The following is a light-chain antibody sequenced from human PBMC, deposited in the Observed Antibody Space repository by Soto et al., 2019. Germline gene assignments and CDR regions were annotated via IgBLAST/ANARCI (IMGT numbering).Light chain of an antibody. J-gene: IGLJ2*01. Sequence: QSVLTQPASVSGSPGQSITISCTGTSSDICNYNYVSWYQQHPGKAPKTMIYEVSHRPSGISSRFSGSKSGNTASLTISGLQAEDEADYYCSSYATNRDVLFGGGTKLTVL. CDR1: SSDICNYNY. CDR2: EVS. CDR3: SSYATNRDVL. V-gene: IGLV2-14*01.